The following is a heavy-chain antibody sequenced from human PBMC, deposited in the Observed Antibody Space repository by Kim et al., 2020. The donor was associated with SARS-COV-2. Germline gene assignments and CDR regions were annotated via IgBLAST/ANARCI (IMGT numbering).Heavy chain of an antibody. V-gene: IGHV4-34*01. Sequence: SETLSLTCAVYGGSFSGYYWSWIRQPPGKGLEWIGEINHSGSTNYNPSLKSRVTISVDTSKNQFSLKLSSVTAADTAVYYCARGAIAARLGSAAEAIDIWGQGTMVTVSS. J-gene: IGHJ3*02. CDR1: GGSFSGYY. CDR3: ARGAIAARLGSAAEAIDI. D-gene: IGHD6-6*01. CDR2: INHSGST.